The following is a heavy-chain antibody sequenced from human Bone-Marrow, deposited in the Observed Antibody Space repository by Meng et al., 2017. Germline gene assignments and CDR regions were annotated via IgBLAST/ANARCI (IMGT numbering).Heavy chain of an antibody. D-gene: IGHD4-17*01. CDR3: ARAPTVTTLRGNRYYFDY. CDR2: ISYDGSNK. V-gene: IGHV3-30*01. CDR1: GFTFSSYA. J-gene: IGHJ4*02. Sequence: GESLKISCAASGFTFSSYAMHWVRQAPGKGLEWVAVISYDGSNKYYADSVKGRFTISRDNSKNTLYLQMNSLRAEDTAVYYCARAPTVTTLRGNRYYFDYWGQGTLVTVSS.